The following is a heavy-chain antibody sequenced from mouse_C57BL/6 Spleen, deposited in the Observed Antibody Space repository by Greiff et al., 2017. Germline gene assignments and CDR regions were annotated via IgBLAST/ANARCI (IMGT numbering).Heavy chain of an antibody. D-gene: IGHD1-1*01. V-gene: IGHV5-9*01. J-gene: IGHJ2*01. CDR2: ISGGGGNT. Sequence: EVHLVESGGGLVKPGGSLKLSCAASGFTFSSYTMSWVRQTPEKRLEWVATISGGGGNTYYPDSVKGRFTISRDNAKNTLYLHMSSLRAEDTALYYCARRGYGSDYWGQGTTLTVSS. CDR3: ARRGYGSDY. CDR1: GFTFSSYT.